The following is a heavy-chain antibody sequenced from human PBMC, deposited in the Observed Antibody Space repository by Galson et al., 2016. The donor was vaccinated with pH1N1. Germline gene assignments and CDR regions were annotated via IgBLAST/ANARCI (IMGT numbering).Heavy chain of an antibody. CDR3: AKGGRVGTEGYYYALDA. J-gene: IGHJ6*02. CDR2: ISAASTRT. Sequence: SLRLSCAASGFIFSSYAMTWVRQAPGKGPEWVSAISAASTRTYYPDSVKGRFIISRDNSKNTLYLQMNSLRAEDTAEYYCAKGGRVGTEGYYYALDAWGQGTTVIVSS. D-gene: IGHD1/OR15-1a*01. CDR1: GFIFSSYA. V-gene: IGHV3-23*01.